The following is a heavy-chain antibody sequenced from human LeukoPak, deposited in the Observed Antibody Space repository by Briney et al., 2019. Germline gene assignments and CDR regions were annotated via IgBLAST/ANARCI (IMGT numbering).Heavy chain of an antibody. CDR3: TGSFGELTFFDY. CDR1: AFTFSSYN. Sequence: PGGSLRLSCAASAFTFSSYNMNWDRQAQGKGLEWGGFIRSKAYGGTTENAASVKGRFTISRDDSKSIAYLQMNSLKTEDTAVYYCTGSFGELTFFDYWGLGTLVTVSS. J-gene: IGHJ4*02. D-gene: IGHD3-10*01. CDR2: IRSKAYGGTT. V-gene: IGHV3-49*04.